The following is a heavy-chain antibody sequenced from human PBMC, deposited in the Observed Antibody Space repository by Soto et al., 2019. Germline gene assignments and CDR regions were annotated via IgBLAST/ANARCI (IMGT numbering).Heavy chain of an antibody. V-gene: IGHV4-34*01. Sequence: QVQLQQWGAGLLKPSETLSLTCAVYGGSFSGYYWSWIRQPPGKGLEWIGEINHSGSTNYNPSLKSRVTISVDTSKNQFSLKLSSVTAADTAVYYCARKRGGGGHFDYWGQGTLVTVSS. CDR1: GGSFSGYY. D-gene: IGHD3-16*01. J-gene: IGHJ4*02. CDR2: INHSGST. CDR3: ARKRGGGGHFDY.